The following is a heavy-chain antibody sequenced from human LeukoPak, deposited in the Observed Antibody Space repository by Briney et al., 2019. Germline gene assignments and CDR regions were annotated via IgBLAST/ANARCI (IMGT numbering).Heavy chain of an antibody. D-gene: IGHD6-19*01. CDR1: GFTFSSYA. CDR2: ISGSGGST. Sequence: PGGSLRLSCAASGFTFSSYAMSWVRQAPGKGLEWVSAISGSGGSTYYADSVKGRFTISRDNSKNTLYLQMNSRRAEDTAVYYCAKDTVAGHLGPIDYWGQGTLVTVSS. J-gene: IGHJ4*02. CDR3: AKDTVAGHLGPIDY. V-gene: IGHV3-23*01.